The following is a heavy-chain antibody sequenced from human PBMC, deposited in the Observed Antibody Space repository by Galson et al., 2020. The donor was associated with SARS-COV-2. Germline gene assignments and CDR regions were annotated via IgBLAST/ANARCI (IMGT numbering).Heavy chain of an antibody. CDR2: ISSSGSTI. CDR1: GFTFSDYY. J-gene: IGHJ6*02. CDR3: ARDATGISGRAGTYYYYGMDV. D-gene: IGHD1-20*01. Sequence: NSGGSLRLSCAASGFTFSDYYMSWIRQAPGKGLEWVSYISSSGSTIYYADSVKGRFTISRDNAKNSLYLQMNSLRAEDTAVYYCARDATGISGRAGTYYYYGMDVWGQGTTVTVSS. V-gene: IGHV3-11*04.